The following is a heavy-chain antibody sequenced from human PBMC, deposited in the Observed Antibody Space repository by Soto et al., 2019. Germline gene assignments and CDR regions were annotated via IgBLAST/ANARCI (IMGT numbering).Heavy chain of an antibody. D-gene: IGHD5-18*01. J-gene: IGHJ4*02. CDR2: IHGDGGKI. CDR1: GFMFSAYW. Sequence: GESLKISCAASGFMFSAYWMSWVRQAPGKGLEWVANIHGDGGKIYYVDSVKGRFTISRDNAKRSLYLQMKSLRAEDTAVYYCARDFYGGYTYGPGDYWGQGALVTVSS. V-gene: IGHV3-7*01. CDR3: ARDFYGGYTYGPGDY.